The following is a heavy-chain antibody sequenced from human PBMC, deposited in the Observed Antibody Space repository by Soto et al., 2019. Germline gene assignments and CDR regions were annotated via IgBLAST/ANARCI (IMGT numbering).Heavy chain of an antibody. J-gene: IGHJ4*02. CDR2: ISYDGSNK. Sequence: SLRLSCAASGFTFSSYAMHWVRQAPGKGLEWVAVISYDGSNKYYADSVKGRFTISRDNSKNTLYLQMNSLRAEDTAVYYCARDSRRLFTRYYFDYWGQGTLVTVSS. CDR1: GFTFSSYA. V-gene: IGHV3-30-3*01. D-gene: IGHD3-22*01. CDR3: ARDSRRLFTRYYFDY.